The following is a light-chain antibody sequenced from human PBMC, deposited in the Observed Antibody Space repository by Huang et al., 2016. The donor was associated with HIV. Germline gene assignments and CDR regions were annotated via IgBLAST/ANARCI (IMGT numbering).Light chain of an antibody. J-gene: IGKJ2*01. V-gene: IGKV3-15*01. Sequence: EIVMTQSPATLSLSPGERATLSCRASQSVNSKLAWYQQKPGQAPRRLIYGASTRATGVQGRFSGSVSGTEFTLTISSLQSEDFAVYYCQQYSKWPPNTFGQGTKLESK. CDR1: QSVNSK. CDR2: GAS. CDR3: QQYSKWPPNT.